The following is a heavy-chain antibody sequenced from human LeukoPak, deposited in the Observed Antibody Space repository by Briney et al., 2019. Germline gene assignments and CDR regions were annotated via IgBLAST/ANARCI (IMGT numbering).Heavy chain of an antibody. CDR1: GFTFSSYG. CDR2: IRYDGSNK. V-gene: IGHV3-30*02. Sequence: GGSLRLSCAASGFTFSSYGMHWVRQAPGKGLEWAAFIRYDGSNKYYADSVKGRFTISRDNSKNTLYLQMNSLRAEDTAVYYCARVLRGYCSSSSCYLFDYWGQRTLVTVSP. D-gene: IGHD2-15*01. J-gene: IGHJ4*02. CDR3: ARVLRGYCSSSSCYLFDY.